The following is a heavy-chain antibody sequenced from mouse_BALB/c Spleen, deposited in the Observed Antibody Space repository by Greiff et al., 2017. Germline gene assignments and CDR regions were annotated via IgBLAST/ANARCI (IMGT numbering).Heavy chain of an antibody. J-gene: IGHJ4*01. CDR2: IFPGDGST. CDR3: ARFDGYYDYAMDY. V-gene: IGHV1S56*01. Sequence: QVQLQQSGAELVKPGASVKLSCKASGYTFTSYDINWVRQRPEQGLDWIGWIFPGDGSTKYNEKFKGKATLTTDKSSSTAYMQLSRLTSEDSAVYFCARFDGYYDYAMDYWGQGTSVTVSS. D-gene: IGHD2-3*01. CDR1: GYTFTSYD.